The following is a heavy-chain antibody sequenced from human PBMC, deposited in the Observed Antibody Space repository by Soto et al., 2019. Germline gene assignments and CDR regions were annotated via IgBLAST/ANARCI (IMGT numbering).Heavy chain of an antibody. Sequence: SVKVSCKASGGTFSSYAISWVRQAPGQGLEWMGGIIPIFGTANYAQKFQGRVTITADESTSTAYMELSSLRSEDTAVYYCARDRLDSSGPQGYFDYWGQGTLVTSPQ. CDR2: IIPIFGTA. V-gene: IGHV1-69*13. D-gene: IGHD3-22*01. CDR1: GGTFSSYA. J-gene: IGHJ4*02. CDR3: ARDRLDSSGPQGYFDY.